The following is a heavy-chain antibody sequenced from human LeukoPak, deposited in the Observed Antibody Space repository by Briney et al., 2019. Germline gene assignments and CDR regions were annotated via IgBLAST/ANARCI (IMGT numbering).Heavy chain of an antibody. D-gene: IGHD6-6*01. CDR2: IYHIGST. V-gene: IGHV4-59*01. Sequence: SETLSLTCTVSGGSISSYHWMWLRQPPGKGLEWIGCIYHIGSTNYSPSLKRRVTISLDTSKNQFSLRLRSVTAADTAVYYCARVAARYVGMDVWGQGTTVTVSS. CDR1: GGSISSYH. CDR3: ARVAARYVGMDV. J-gene: IGHJ6*02.